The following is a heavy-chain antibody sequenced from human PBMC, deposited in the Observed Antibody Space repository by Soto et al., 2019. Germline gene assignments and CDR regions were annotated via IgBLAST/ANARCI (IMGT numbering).Heavy chain of an antibody. CDR2: ISGSGSNK. J-gene: IGHJ6*02. D-gene: IGHD3-10*01. Sequence: VGSLRLSCAASGFTFSSYAMSWVRQAPGKGLEWVSVISGSGSNKYYADSVKGRFTISRDNSKNTLYLQMNSLRAEDTAVYYCAKDQGVRGVISSLHINYGMDVWGQGTTVNVSS. CDR3: AKDQGVRGVISSLHINYGMDV. V-gene: IGHV3-23*01. CDR1: GFTFSSYA.